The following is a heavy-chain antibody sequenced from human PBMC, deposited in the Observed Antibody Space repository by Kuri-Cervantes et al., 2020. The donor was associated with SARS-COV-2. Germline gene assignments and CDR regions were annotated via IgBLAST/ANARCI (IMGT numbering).Heavy chain of an antibody. J-gene: IGHJ6*03. V-gene: IGHV3-74*01. CDR2: INSDGSST. D-gene: IGHD6-19*01. Sequence: GESLKISCAASGFTFSSYWMHWVRQAPGKGLVWVSRINSDGSSTSYADSVKGRFTISRDNAKNSLHLQMNSLRVEDTAVYYCARDRRAVNFYYYYMDVWGKGTTVTVSS. CDR1: GFTFSSYW. CDR3: ARDRRAVNFYYYYMDV.